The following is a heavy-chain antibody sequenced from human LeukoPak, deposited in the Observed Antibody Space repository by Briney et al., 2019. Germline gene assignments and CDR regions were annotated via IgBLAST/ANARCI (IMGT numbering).Heavy chain of an antibody. CDR3: ASPSGLDAFDI. J-gene: IGHJ3*02. V-gene: IGHV3-66*01. CDR2: IYSGGRT. CDR1: GFTVDSNY. D-gene: IGHD2-15*01. Sequence: GGSLRLSCAASGFTVDSNYMSWVRQAPGKGLEWVSVIYSGGRTYYADSVKGRFTISRDNSKNTVYLQMNSLRAEDTALYYCASPSGLDAFDIWCQETMVTVSP.